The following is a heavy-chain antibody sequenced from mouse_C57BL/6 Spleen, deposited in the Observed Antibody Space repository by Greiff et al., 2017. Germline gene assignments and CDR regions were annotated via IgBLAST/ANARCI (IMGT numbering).Heavy chain of an antibody. Sequence: EVQLQQSGPELVKPGASVKISCKASGYSFTDYNMNWVKQRNGKSLEWIGVINPNYGTTSYNQKFKGKATLTVDKSSSTAYMQLNSLTSEDSAVYYCAREIYYDYDVFAYWGQGTLVTVSA. CDR3: AREIYYDYDVFAY. D-gene: IGHD2-4*01. CDR1: GYSFTDYN. V-gene: IGHV1-39*01. CDR2: INPNYGTT. J-gene: IGHJ3*01.